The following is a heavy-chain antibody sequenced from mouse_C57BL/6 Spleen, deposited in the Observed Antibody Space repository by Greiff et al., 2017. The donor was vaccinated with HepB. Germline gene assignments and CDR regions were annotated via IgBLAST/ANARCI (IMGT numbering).Heavy chain of an antibody. CDR1: GYAFSSYW. D-gene: IGHD1-1*01. CDR3: ARTTTVVSYWYFDV. J-gene: IGHJ1*03. V-gene: IGHV1-80*01. Sequence: LVESGAELVKPGASVKISCKASGYAFSSYWMNWVKQRPGKGLEWIGQIYPGDGDTNYNGKFKGKATLTADKSSSTAYMQLSSLTSEDSAVYFCARTTTVVSYWYFDVWGTGTTVTVSS. CDR2: IYPGDGDT.